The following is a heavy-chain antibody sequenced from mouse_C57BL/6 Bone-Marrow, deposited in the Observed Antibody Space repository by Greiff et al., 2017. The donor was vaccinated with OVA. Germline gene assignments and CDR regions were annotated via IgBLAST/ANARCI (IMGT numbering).Heavy chain of an antibody. CDR1: GFTFTNYY. J-gene: IGHJ2*01. CDR3: ASSQGRVSVDYFDY. Sequence: EVQVVESGGGLVQPGDSLSLSCAASGFTFTNYYMSWVRQPPGKALEWLAFIRNKPNGSTTEYSASVKGRFTISRDNSQRILYLQMNSLSAEDRATYYRASSQGRVSVDYFDYCGQGTALTVSS. D-gene: IGHD2-10*02. V-gene: IGHV7-3*01. CDR2: IRNKPNGSTT.